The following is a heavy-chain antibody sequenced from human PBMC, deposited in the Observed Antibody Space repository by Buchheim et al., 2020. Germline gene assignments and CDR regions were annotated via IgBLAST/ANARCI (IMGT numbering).Heavy chain of an antibody. Sequence: QVQLQESGPGLVKPSQTLSLTCTVSGGSISSGDYYWSWIRQPPGKGLEWIGYIYYSGSTYYNPSLKSRVTISVDTSKNQFSLKLSSVTAADTAVYYCARGGGDILTGAEYYYYYGMDVWGQGTT. D-gene: IGHD3-9*01. CDR3: ARGGGDILTGAEYYYYYGMDV. CDR1: GGSISSGDYY. CDR2: IYYSGST. J-gene: IGHJ6*02. V-gene: IGHV4-30-4*01.